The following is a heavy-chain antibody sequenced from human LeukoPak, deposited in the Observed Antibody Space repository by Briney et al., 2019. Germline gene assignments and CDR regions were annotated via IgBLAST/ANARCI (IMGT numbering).Heavy chain of an antibody. CDR2: IKSDGRT. V-gene: IGHV3-74*01. D-gene: IGHD3-22*01. CDR1: GFTFSTYW. J-gene: IGHJ1*01. Sequence: GGSLRLSCAASGFTFSTYWMHWVRQAPGKGLVWVSRIKSDGRTNYADSVKGRFTISRDNAKKTVSLQMNSLRPEDTGVYYCARAPSEIGGYYPEYFRHWGQGTLVTVSS. CDR3: ARAPSEIGGYYPEYFRH.